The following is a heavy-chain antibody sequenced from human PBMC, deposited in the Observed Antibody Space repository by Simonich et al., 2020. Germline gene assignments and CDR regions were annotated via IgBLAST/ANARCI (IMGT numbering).Heavy chain of an antibody. CDR1: GYTFTGYY. Sequence: QVQLVQSGAEVKKPGASVKVSCKASGYTFTGYYMHMGRRAPGQGHELVGLINRNSGGTNYAQKFQGRGTMTRDTSSSTAYMELSRLRSDDTAVYYCAREEANGYSSSWNWFDPWGQGTLVTVSS. J-gene: IGHJ5*02. CDR3: AREEANGYSSSWNWFDP. V-gene: IGHV1-2*02. CDR2: INRNSGGT. D-gene: IGHD6-13*01.